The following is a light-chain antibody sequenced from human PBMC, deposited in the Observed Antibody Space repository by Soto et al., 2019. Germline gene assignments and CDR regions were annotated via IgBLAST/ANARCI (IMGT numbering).Light chain of an antibody. Sequence: DIVMTQSPLSLPVTPGEPASISCRSSQSLLHSNGYNYLDWYLQKPGQSPQLLIYLGSNRASGVPDRFRGSGSCTDFTLKISRVEAEDVGVYYGMQALQTPFTFGPGTKVDIK. CDR1: QSLLHSNGYNY. V-gene: IGKV2-28*01. CDR2: LGS. J-gene: IGKJ3*01. CDR3: MQALQTPFT.